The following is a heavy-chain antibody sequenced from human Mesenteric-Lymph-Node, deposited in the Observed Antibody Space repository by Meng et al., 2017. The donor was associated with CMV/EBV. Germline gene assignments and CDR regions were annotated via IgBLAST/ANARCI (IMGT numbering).Heavy chain of an antibody. CDR2: ISAYNRNT. CDR1: GYTFTNFG. J-gene: IGHJ4*02. D-gene: IGHD2-2*01. V-gene: IGHV1-18*01. Sequence: GYTFTNFGVSWVRQAPGQGLEWMGWISAYNRNTNYAQKFQSRVTLTTDTSTSTAYMELRSLRSDDTAVYYCARDRKCSSTSCRFDYWGQGTLVTVSS. CDR3: ARDRKCSSTSCRFDY.